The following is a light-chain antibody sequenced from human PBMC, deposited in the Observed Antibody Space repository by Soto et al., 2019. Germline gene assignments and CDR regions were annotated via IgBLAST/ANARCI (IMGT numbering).Light chain of an antibody. Sequence: NFMLTQPHSVSESPGMTVTLSCTRSSGSIASHYVQWYQQRPGSAPTTVIYEDNQRPSGVPDRFSGSVDSSSNSASLTISGLKTEDEADYCCQSYDTNNQGVFGGGTKLPVL. V-gene: IGLV6-57*04. CDR3: QSYDTNNQGV. J-gene: IGLJ3*02. CDR2: EDN. CDR1: SGSIASHY.